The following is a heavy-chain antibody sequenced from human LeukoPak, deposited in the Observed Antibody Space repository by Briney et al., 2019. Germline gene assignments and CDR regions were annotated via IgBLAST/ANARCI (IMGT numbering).Heavy chain of an antibody. CDR2: ISSSSSYI. J-gene: IGHJ5*02. CDR3: ARDSLQLVASIFNWFDP. Sequence: GGSLRLSCAASGFTFSSYSMNWVRQAPGKGLEWASSISSSSSYIYYADSVKGRFTISRDNAKNSLYLQMNSLRAEDTAVYYCARDSLQLVASIFNWFDPWGQGTLVTVSS. CDR1: GFTFSSYS. D-gene: IGHD6-6*01. V-gene: IGHV3-21*01.